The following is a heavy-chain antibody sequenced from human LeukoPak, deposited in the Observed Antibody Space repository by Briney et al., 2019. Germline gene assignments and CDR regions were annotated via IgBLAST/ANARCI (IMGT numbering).Heavy chain of an antibody. CDR2: THFSGST. J-gene: IGHJ4*02. CDR1: GGSISSSGYY. Sequence: PSETLSLTCTVSGGSISSSGYYWGWIRQPPGKGLEWIGSTHFSGSTYYNPSLKSRVTISGDTSKNQFSLKLTSVTAADTAVYYCARLLTPYSEQPTNYWGQGTLVTVSS. CDR3: ARLLTPYSEQPTNY. D-gene: IGHD6-13*01. V-gene: IGHV4-39*01.